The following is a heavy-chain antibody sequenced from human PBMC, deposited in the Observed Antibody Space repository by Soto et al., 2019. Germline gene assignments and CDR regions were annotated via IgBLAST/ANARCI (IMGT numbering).Heavy chain of an antibody. CDR3: ARVIVGAGTIDY. D-gene: IGHD1-26*01. CDR1: GFTVSSNY. V-gene: IGHV3-53*01. Sequence: GGSLRLSCAASGFTVSSNYMSWVRQAPGKGLEWVSVIYSGGSTYYADSVKGRFTISRDNSKNTLYLQMNSLRAEDTAVYYCARVIVGAGTIDYWGQGTLVTVSS. J-gene: IGHJ4*02. CDR2: IYSGGST.